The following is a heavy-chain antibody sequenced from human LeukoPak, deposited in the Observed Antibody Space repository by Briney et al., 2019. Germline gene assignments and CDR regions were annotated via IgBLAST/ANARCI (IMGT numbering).Heavy chain of an antibody. CDR1: GGSISSSSYY. CDR3: GSNWSDFDY. CDR2: LYEGETT. V-gene: IGHV4-39*07. D-gene: IGHD1-1*01. J-gene: IGHJ4*02. Sequence: SETLSLTCTVSGGSISSSSYYWGWIRQPPGKGLEWIGSLYEGETTYDNPSLKTRLTISLDTSKNQFSLRLSSVTAADTAVYYCGSNWSDFDYWGQGILVTVSS.